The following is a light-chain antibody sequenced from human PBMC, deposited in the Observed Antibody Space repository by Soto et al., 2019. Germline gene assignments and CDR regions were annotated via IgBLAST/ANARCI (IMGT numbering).Light chain of an antibody. Sequence: DIQMTQSPSSVSASVGDRVSITCRASQGISNWLAWYQQKPGRAPKLLIYAASSLQSGVSSRFSGSGSGTDFTLTISSLQPEDFATYYCHHGNSFPFTFGPGTKVDIK. CDR1: QGISNW. V-gene: IGKV1D-12*01. CDR2: AAS. J-gene: IGKJ3*01. CDR3: HHGNSFPFT.